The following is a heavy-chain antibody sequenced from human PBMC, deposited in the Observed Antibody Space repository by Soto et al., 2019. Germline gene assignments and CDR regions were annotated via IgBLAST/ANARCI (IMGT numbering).Heavy chain of an antibody. D-gene: IGHD2-15*01. CDR3: SRALILILVTLHENYFAS. CDR1: GGTFSNSG. Sequence: QLHLVQSGAEVKKPGSSLKVSCKASGGTFSNSGISWVRQAPGQGLEWMGGIIPIFDTTNYAQKLQGRIKIIADESMNTVYMELINLRSADTGVYYCSRALILILVTLHENYFASLGQGTLVSVS. J-gene: IGHJ4*02. V-gene: IGHV1-69*01. CDR2: IIPIFDTT.